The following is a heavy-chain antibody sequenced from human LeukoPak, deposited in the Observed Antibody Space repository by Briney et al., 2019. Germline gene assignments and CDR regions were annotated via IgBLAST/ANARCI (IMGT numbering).Heavy chain of an antibody. D-gene: IGHD3-10*01. CDR3: ARSPMVRGVITANWFDP. V-gene: IGHV4-59*01. CDR2: IYYSGST. Sequence: SETLSLTCTVSGGSISSYYWSWIRQPPGKGLEWIGYIYYSGSTNYNPSLKSRVTVSVDTSKNQFSLKLSSVTAADTAVYYCARSPMVRGVITANWFDPWGQGTLVTVSS. CDR1: GGSISSYY. J-gene: IGHJ5*02.